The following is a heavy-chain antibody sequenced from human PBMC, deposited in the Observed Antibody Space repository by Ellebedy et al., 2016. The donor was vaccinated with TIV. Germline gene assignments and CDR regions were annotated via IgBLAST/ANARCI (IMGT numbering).Heavy chain of an antibody. Sequence: SVKVSXXASGGTFSSYAISWVRQAPGQGLEWMGGIIPIFGTANYAQKFQGRVTITADESTSTAYMELSSLRSEDTAVYYCARDDSSSWVVYYYGMDVWGQGTTVTVSS. CDR1: GGTFSSYA. V-gene: IGHV1-69*13. J-gene: IGHJ6*02. CDR3: ARDDSSSWVVYYYGMDV. D-gene: IGHD6-13*01. CDR2: IIPIFGTA.